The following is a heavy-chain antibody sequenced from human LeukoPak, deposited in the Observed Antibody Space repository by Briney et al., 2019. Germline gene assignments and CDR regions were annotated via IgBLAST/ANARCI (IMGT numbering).Heavy chain of an antibody. CDR2: INPSGGST. J-gene: IGHJ3*02. Sequence: GASVKVSCKASGYTFTSYYMHWVRQAPGQGLEWMGIINPSGGSTSYAQKFQGRVTMTRDTSTSTVYMELSSLRSDDTAVYYCARGTSGRSGRYCSGGSCYFDAFDIWGQGTMVTVSS. CDR1: GYTFTSYY. V-gene: IGHV1-46*01. D-gene: IGHD2-15*01. CDR3: ARGTSGRSGRYCSGGSCYFDAFDI.